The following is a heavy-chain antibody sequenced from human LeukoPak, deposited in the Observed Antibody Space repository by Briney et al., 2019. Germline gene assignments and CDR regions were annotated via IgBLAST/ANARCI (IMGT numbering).Heavy chain of an antibody. V-gene: IGHV3-7*04. D-gene: IGHD6-13*01. CDR2: IKQDGSEK. CDR1: GFTFSSYA. CDR3: ARGNTAAAGIFDC. Sequence: GGSLRLSCGASGFTFSSYAMGWVRQAPGKGLEWVANIKQDGSEKYSEDSVKGRFTISRDNAKNSLFLQMNSLRVEDTAVYYCARGNTAAAGIFDCWGRGTLVTVSS. J-gene: IGHJ4*02.